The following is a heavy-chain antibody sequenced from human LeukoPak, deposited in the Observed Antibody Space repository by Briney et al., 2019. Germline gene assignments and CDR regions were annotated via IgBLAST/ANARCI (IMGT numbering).Heavy chain of an antibody. V-gene: IGHV3-48*01. CDR1: GFAFSTYG. J-gene: IGHJ4*02. CDR2: ISSSNTI. CDR3: ARWFDY. Sequence: GGSLRLSCTASGFAFSTYGMNWVRQAPGKGLEWVSYISSSNTIYYADSVKGRFTISRDNAKNSLYLQMTSLRAEDTAVYYCARWFDYWGQGILVTVSS.